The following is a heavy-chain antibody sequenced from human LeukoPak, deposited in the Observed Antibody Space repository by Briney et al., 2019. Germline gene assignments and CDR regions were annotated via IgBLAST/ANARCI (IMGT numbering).Heavy chain of an antibody. D-gene: IGHD2-2*02. CDR3: ARDRPGRYCSSTRCYMASPFDP. J-gene: IGHJ5*02. CDR2: IIPILGTA. V-gene: IGHV1-69*13. Sequence: GASVKVSCKASRGTFSSYAISWVRQAPGQGLEWMGGIIPILGTANYAQKFQGRVTITADEFTSTAYMELSRLRSEDTAVYYCARDRPGRYCSSTRCYMASPFDPWGQGTLVTVSS. CDR1: RGTFSSYA.